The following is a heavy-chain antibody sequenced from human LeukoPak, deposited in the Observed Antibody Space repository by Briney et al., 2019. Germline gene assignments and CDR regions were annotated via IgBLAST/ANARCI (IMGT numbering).Heavy chain of an antibody. CDR2: IYYSGST. D-gene: IGHD1-26*01. CDR1: GGSISSYY. CDR3: ARLSGSYHDF. Sequence: SETLSLTCTVSGGSISSYYWSWIRQPPGKGLEWIGSIYYSGSTYYNPSLKSRVTISVDTSKNQFSLKLTSVTAADTAVYYCARLSGSYHDFWGQGILVTVSS. J-gene: IGHJ4*02. V-gene: IGHV4-59*04.